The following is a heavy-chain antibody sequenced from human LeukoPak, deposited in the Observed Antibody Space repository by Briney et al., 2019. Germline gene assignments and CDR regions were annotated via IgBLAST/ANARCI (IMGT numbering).Heavy chain of an antibody. D-gene: IGHD5-18*01. CDR3: AKERGTQLWFKYYFDY. V-gene: IGHV3-30*18. CDR2: ISYDGSNK. Sequence: GGSPRLSCAASGFTFSSYGMHWVRQAPGKGLEWVAVISYDGSNKYYADSVKGRFTISRDNSKNTLYLQMNSLRAEDTAVYYCAKERGTQLWFKYYFDYWGQGTLVTVSS. CDR1: GFTFSSYG. J-gene: IGHJ4*02.